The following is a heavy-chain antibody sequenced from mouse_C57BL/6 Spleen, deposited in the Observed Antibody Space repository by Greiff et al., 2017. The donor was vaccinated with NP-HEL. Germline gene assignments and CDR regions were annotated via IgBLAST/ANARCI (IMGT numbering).Heavy chain of an antibody. CDR3: ARSGGTSAMDY. Sequence: SGASVKISCKASGYAFSSYWLNWVKQRPGKGLEWIGQIYPGDGDTNYNGKFKGKATRTADKSSSTAYMQRSSLTSEDSAVYFCARSGGTSAMDYWGQGTSVTVSS. J-gene: IGHJ4*01. CDR1: GYAFSSYW. D-gene: IGHD4-1*01. CDR2: IYPGDGDT. V-gene: IGHV1-80*01.